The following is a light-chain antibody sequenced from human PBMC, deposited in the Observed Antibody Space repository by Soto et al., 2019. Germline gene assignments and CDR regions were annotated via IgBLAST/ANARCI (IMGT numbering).Light chain of an antibody. CDR1: QSVSSS. J-gene: IGKJ1*01. Sequence: ELVLTQSPGTLSLSPGERATLSCRASQSVSSSYIAWYQQRPGQAPRLLIYGASTRATGIPARFSGSGSGTEFTLTISSLQSEDFAVYYCQQYNNWPQTFGQGTKVDIK. V-gene: IGKV3-15*01. CDR3: QQYNNWPQT. CDR2: GAS.